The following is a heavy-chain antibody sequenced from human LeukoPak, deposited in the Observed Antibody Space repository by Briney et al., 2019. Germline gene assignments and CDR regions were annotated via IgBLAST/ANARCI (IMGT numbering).Heavy chain of an antibody. CDR2: ISYDGSNK. V-gene: IGHV3-30-3*01. Sequence: GGSLRLSCAASGFTFSSYAMHWVRQAPGKGLEWVAVISYDGSNKYCADSVKGRFTISRDNSKNTLYLQMNSLRAEDTAVYYCARNLWDGSGSYYNYWGQGTLVTVSS. CDR1: GFTFSSYA. J-gene: IGHJ4*02. D-gene: IGHD3-10*01. CDR3: ARNLWDGSGSYYNY.